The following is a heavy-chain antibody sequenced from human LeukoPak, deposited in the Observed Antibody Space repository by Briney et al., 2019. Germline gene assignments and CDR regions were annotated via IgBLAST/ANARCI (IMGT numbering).Heavy chain of an antibody. CDR2: IYTSGST. Sequence: SETLSLTCTVSGGSISSYYWSWIRQPAGKGLEWIGRIYTSGSTNYNPSLKSRVTMSVDTSKNQFSLKLSSVTAADTAVYYCAGSYCSSTSCYLRGFDPWGQGTLVTVSS. V-gene: IGHV4-4*07. CDR3: AGSYCSSTSCYLRGFDP. D-gene: IGHD2-2*01. J-gene: IGHJ5*02. CDR1: GGSISSYY.